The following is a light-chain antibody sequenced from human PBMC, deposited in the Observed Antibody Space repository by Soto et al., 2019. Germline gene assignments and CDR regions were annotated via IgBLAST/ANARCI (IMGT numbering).Light chain of an antibody. Sequence: DIQMTQSPSSLSASVRDRVTVTCRASQNISSSLNWYQQKPGEAPRVLIYAASNLQSGVPSRFSGSGSGTDFTLTISSLQPEDFATYFCQQSYSTPWTFGQGTKVDIK. CDR1: QNISSS. CDR2: AAS. J-gene: IGKJ1*01. V-gene: IGKV1-39*01. CDR3: QQSYSTPWT.